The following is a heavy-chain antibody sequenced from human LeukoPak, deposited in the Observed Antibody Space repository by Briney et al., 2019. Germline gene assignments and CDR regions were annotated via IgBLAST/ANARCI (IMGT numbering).Heavy chain of an antibody. J-gene: IGHJ4*02. V-gene: IGHV3-74*01. CDR2: INSDGSST. CDR3: AKGPWLAYPYYFDY. Sequence: GGSLRLSCAASGFTFSSDWMHWVRQAPGKGLVRVSRINSDGSSTSYADSAKGRFTISRENAKNTVYLQMNSLRAEDTAVYYCAKGPWLAYPYYFDYWGQGTLVTVSS. D-gene: IGHD6-19*01. CDR1: GFTFSSDW.